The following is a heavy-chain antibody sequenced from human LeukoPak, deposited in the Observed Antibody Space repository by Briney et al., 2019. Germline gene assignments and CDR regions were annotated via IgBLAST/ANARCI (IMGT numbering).Heavy chain of an antibody. D-gene: IGHD3-22*01. J-gene: IGHJ4*02. CDR2: IYYSGST. V-gene: IGHV4-61*05. CDR1: GGSISTSNYY. CDR3: ARGYYDSSALYYFDY. Sequence: SETLSLTCTVSGGSISTSNYYWGWVRQPPGKGLEWIGYIYYSGSTNYNPSLKSRVTISVDTSKNQFSLKLSSVTAADTAVYYCARGYYDSSALYYFDYWGQGTLVTVSS.